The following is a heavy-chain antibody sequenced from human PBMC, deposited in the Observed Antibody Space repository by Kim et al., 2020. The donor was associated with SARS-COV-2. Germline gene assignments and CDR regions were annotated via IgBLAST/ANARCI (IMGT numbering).Heavy chain of an antibody. V-gene: IGHV1-24*01. Sequence: ASVKVSCKVSGYTLTELSMHWVRQAPGKGLEWMGGFDPEDGETIYAQKFQGRVTMTEDTSTDTAYMELSSLRSEETAVYYCATDSYSGSYYFDYWGQGTLVTVSS. CDR2: FDPEDGET. D-gene: IGHD1-26*01. CDR3: ATDSYSGSYYFDY. J-gene: IGHJ4*02. CDR1: GYTLTELS.